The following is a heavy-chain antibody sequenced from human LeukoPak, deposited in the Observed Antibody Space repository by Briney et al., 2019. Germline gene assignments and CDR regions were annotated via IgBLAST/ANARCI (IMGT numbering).Heavy chain of an antibody. Sequence: GRSLRLSCAASGFTFSTYGMDWFRQAPGKGLEWVAVIWYDGSNKYYADSVKGRFTISRDNSKNTLYLQMNSLRAEDTAVYYCARGPHYHHSTGHFSYWGQGTLVTVSS. CDR1: GFTFSTYG. CDR3: ARGPHYHHSTGHFSY. D-gene: IGHD3-22*01. CDR2: IWYDGSNK. V-gene: IGHV3-33*01. J-gene: IGHJ4*02.